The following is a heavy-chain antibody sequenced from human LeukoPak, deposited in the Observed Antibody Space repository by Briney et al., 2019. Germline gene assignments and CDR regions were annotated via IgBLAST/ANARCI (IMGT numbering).Heavy chain of an antibody. Sequence: SVKVSCKASGGTFSSYAISWLRQAPGQGLEWMGRIIPIFGTANYAQKFQGRVTITTDESTSTAYMELSSLRSEDTAVYYCARDIFVVVVADYYYYYMDVWGKGTTVTVSS. J-gene: IGHJ6*03. CDR2: IIPIFGTA. CDR1: GGTFSSYA. D-gene: IGHD2-15*01. V-gene: IGHV1-69*05. CDR3: ARDIFVVVVADYYYYYMDV.